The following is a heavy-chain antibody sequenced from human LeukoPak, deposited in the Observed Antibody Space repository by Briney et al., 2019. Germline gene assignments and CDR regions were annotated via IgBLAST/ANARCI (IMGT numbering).Heavy chain of an antibody. D-gene: IGHD6-19*01. CDR2: VSGSGGST. J-gene: IGHJ3*01. Sequence: GGSLRLSCAASGFTFSSYAMSWVRQAPGKGLEWVSAVSGSGGSTYCADSVKGRFTISRDNSKNTLYLQMNSLRAEDTAVYYCAKDCVAVAGRGMDHWGQGTMVTVSS. CDR1: GFTFSSYA. CDR3: AKDCVAVAGRGMDH. V-gene: IGHV3-23*01.